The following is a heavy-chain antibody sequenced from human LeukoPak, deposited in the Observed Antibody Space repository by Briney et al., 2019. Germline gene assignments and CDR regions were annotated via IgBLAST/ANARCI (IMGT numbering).Heavy chain of an antibody. CDR3: ARDRGGSLSNFDY. V-gene: IGHV4-59*12. J-gene: IGHJ4*02. CDR2: VYYSGST. D-gene: IGHD2/OR15-2a*01. Sequence: ASETLSLTCTVSGNSISSYYWSWIRQPPGKRLEWIGYVYYSGSTNYNPSLESRVTISIDTSKNQFSLKLNSVTAADTAVYYCARDRGGSLSNFDYWGQGTLVTVSS. CDR1: GNSISSYY.